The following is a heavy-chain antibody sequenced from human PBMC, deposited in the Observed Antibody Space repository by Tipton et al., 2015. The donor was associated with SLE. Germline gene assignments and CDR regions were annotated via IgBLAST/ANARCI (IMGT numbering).Heavy chain of an antibody. V-gene: IGHV1-18*01. Sequence: QSGAEVKKPGASVKVSCKASGYTFASYGISWVRQAPGRGLEWMGWISVYNGDTKYEQNLQGRVTMTTDPSANTAYMELRSLRSDDTAVYYCARRLSSGWYGDYYYMDVWGKGTTVTVSS. CDR1: GYTFASYG. D-gene: IGHD6-19*01. CDR3: ARRLSSGWYGDYYYMDV. CDR2: ISVYNGDT. J-gene: IGHJ6*03.